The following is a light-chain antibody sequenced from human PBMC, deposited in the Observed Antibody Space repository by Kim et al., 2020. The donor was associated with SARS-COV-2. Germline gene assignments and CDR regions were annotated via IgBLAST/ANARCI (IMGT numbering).Light chain of an antibody. CDR3: QAWDCNTAV. Sequence: SYELTQPPSVSVSPGQTATITCSGDKLEDRYVCWFQQKPGQSPLLVISQDTKRPSGIPERFSGSNSGNTATLTISGTQATDEADYFCQAWDCNTAVFGGGTKLTVL. CDR2: QDT. J-gene: IGLJ2*01. CDR1: KLEDRY. V-gene: IGLV3-1*01.